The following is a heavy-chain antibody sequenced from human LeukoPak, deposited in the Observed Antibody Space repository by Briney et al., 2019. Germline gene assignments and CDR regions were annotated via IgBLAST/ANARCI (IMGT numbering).Heavy chain of an antibody. CDR2: IYSGGST. J-gene: IGHJ4*02. CDR1: GFTFSSYG. CDR3: ARDLPSYY. Sequence: GGSLRLSCATSGFTFSSYGMHWVRQAPGKGLEWVSVIYSGGSTYYADSVKGRFTISRDNSKNTLYLQMNSLRAEDTAVYYCARDLPSYYWGQGTLVTVSS. V-gene: IGHV3-NL1*01.